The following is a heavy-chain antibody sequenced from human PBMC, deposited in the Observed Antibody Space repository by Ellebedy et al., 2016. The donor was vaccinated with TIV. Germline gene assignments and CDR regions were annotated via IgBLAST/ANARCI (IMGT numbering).Heavy chain of an antibody. CDR3: ARDPLFYGDYVPVGSVVY. Sequence: AASVKVSCKASGYTFTNYCLHWVRQAPGQGLEWMGIINPSGGSTSYAQKFQGRVTMTRDTSTSTVYMELSSLRAEDTAVYYCARDPLFYGDYVPVGSVVYWGQGTLVTVSS. V-gene: IGHV1-46*01. CDR1: GYTFTNYC. D-gene: IGHD4-17*01. J-gene: IGHJ4*02. CDR2: INPSGGST.